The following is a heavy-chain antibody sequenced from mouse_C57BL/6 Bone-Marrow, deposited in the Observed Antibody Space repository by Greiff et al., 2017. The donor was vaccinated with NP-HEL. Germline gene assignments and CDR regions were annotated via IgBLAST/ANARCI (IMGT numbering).Heavy chain of an antibody. V-gene: IGHV1-64*01. CDR3: ARWLYYGYDGYFGV. J-gene: IGHJ1*03. Sequence: VQLQQPGAELVKPGASVKLSCKASGYTFTSYWMHWVKQRPGQGLEWIGMIHPNSGSTNYNEKFKSKATLTVDKSSSTAYMQLSSLTSEDSAVYYCARWLYYGYDGYFGVWGTGATVTVSS. CDR1: GYTFTSYW. CDR2: IHPNSGST. D-gene: IGHD2-2*01.